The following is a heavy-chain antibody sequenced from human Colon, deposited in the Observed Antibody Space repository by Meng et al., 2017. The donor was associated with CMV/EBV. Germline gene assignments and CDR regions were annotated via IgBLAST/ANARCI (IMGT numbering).Heavy chain of an antibody. D-gene: IGHD3-10*01. CDR2: IVPIVGTA. CDR3: VRDSGFGELY. Sequence: SVKVSCKTSGGTFTFHNYRISGVRQAPGQGLEWMGGIVPIVGTANTAQKFPGRVTFSADKIAGTAYMYLSSLTSADTALYFCVRDSGFGELYWGQGTLVTVSS. CDR1: GGTFTFHNYR. J-gene: IGHJ4*02. V-gene: IGHV1-69*06.